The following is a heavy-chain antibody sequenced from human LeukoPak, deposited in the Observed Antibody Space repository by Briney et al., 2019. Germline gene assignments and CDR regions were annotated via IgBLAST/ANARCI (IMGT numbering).Heavy chain of an antibody. D-gene: IGHD3-22*01. CDR1: GYTFTGYY. Sequence: ASVKVSCKASGYTFTGYYMHWVRQAPGQGLEWMGWINPNSGGTNYAQEFQGRVTMTRDTSISTAYMELSRLRSDDTAVYYCARDTAGGDSSGYWAFDIWGQGTMVTVSS. V-gene: IGHV1-2*02. CDR3: ARDTAGGDSSGYWAFDI. J-gene: IGHJ3*02. CDR2: INPNSGGT.